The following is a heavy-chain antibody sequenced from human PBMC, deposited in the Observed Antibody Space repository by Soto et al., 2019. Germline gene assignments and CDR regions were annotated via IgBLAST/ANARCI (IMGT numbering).Heavy chain of an antibody. CDR3: ATRQGGSYNWFDP. CDR2: LYYSGNT. V-gene: IGHV4-39*01. D-gene: IGHD2-15*01. Sequence: TSETLSLTCTVPGGSISRSSYSWAWIRQPPGKGLEWIGTLYYSGNTYYNPSLKSRVTISVDTSKNQFSLKLSSVTAADTAVYYCATRQGGSYNWFDPWGQGTLVTVSS. CDR1: GGSISRSSYS. J-gene: IGHJ5*02.